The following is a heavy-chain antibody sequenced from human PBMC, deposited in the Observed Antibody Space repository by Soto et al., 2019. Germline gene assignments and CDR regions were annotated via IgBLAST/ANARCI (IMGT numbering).Heavy chain of an antibody. Sequence: QVQLVQSGAEVKPPGASVKVSCKASGYSFTGHYMHWVRQVSRKRLEFLGWLKPDNGGTYYAPKFQGRVTFTRDTSTTTAYMELSGLHSDDTAVYYCARDLCPLGSGSPCPTYGMDLWGQGTTVAVSS. D-gene: IGHD3-10*01. J-gene: IGHJ6*02. V-gene: IGHV1-2*02. CDR1: GYSFTGHY. CDR3: ARDLCPLGSGSPCPTYGMDL. CDR2: LKPDNGGT.